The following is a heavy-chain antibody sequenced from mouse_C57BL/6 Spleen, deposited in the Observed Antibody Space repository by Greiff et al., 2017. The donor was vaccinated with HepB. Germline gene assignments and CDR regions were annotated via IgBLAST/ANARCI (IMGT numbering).Heavy chain of an antibody. V-gene: IGHV1-59*01. CDR1: GYTFTSYW. D-gene: IGHD1-1*01. Sequence: QVQLQQPGAELVRPGTSVKLSCTASGYTFTSYWMHWVKQRPGQGLEWIGVIDPSDSYTNYNQKFKGKATLTVDTSSSTAYMQLSSLTSEDSAVYYCARGMGWVVATRYAMDYWGQGTSVTVSS. J-gene: IGHJ4*01. CDR3: ARGMGWVVATRYAMDY. CDR2: IDPSDSYT.